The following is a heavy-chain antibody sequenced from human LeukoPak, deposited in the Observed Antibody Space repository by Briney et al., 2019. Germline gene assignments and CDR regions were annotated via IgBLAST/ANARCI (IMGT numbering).Heavy chain of an antibody. V-gene: IGHV3-66*01. D-gene: IGHD5-18*01. CDR1: GFNVSNNY. J-gene: IGHJ4*02. Sequence: GGSLRLSCAVSGFNVSNNYMSWVRQAPGKGLDCVSMIYSGASTSYADSVKGRFTISRDNSKNTLYLQMNSLRAEDTAVYYCVRDLDGYNRHLDDWGQGTLVTVSS. CDR3: VRDLDGYNRHLDD. CDR2: IYSGAST.